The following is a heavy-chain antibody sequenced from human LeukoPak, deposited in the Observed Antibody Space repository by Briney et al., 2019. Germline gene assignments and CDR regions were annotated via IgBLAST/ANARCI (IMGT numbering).Heavy chain of an antibody. D-gene: IGHD3-22*01. CDR2: INTNTGNP. J-gene: IGHJ4*02. Sequence: ASVKVSCKASGYTFTSYAMNWVRQAPGQGLEWMGWINTNTGNPTYAQGFTGRFVFSLDTSVNTAYLQISSLKAEDTAVYYCARFDSSGYYYNTFDYWGQGTLVTVSS. CDR3: ARFDSSGYYYNTFDY. V-gene: IGHV7-4-1*02. CDR1: GYTFTSYA.